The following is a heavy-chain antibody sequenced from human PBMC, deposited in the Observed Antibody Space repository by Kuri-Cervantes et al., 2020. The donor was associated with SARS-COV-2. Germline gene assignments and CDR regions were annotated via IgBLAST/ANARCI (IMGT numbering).Heavy chain of an antibody. V-gene: IGHV3-48*01. CDR3: AKDAEQWLVPERNWFDP. CDR2: ISSSSSTI. Sequence: GGSLRLSCAASGFTFSSYSMNWVRQAPGKGLEWVSYISSSSSTIYYADSVQGRFTISRDNSKNTLYLQMNSLRAEDTAVYYCAKDAEQWLVPERNWFDPWGQGTLVTVSS. D-gene: IGHD6-19*01. CDR1: GFTFSSYS. J-gene: IGHJ5*02.